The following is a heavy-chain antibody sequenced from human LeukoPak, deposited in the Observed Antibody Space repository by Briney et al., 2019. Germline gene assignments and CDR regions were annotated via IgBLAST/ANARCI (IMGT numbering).Heavy chain of an antibody. D-gene: IGHD6-13*01. Sequence: GGSLRLSCAASGFTFSSYAMHWVRQAPGKGPEWVAVISYDGSNKYYADSVKGRFTISRDNSKNTLYLQMNSLRAEDTAVYYCAREATSSWHGWFDPWGQGTLVTVSS. CDR3: AREATSSWHGWFDP. CDR2: ISYDGSNK. V-gene: IGHV3-30-3*01. J-gene: IGHJ5*02. CDR1: GFTFSSYA.